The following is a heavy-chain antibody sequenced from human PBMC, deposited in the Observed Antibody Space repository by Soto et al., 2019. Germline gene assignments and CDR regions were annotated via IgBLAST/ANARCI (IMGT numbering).Heavy chain of an antibody. Sequence: EVHLLESGGDLVQPGGSLRLSCTASGLTFSTYAMSWVRQAPGKGLEWVSAIGGSGTGGRTYYADSVKGRFTISRDNSKNTVYLQMNSLRVEDTAMYHCARDGLMHGPDMDQWGQGILVTVSS. CDR3: ARDGLMHGPDMDQ. CDR2: IGGSGTGGRT. D-gene: IGHD3-16*01. CDR1: GLTFSTYA. V-gene: IGHV3-23*01. J-gene: IGHJ4*02.